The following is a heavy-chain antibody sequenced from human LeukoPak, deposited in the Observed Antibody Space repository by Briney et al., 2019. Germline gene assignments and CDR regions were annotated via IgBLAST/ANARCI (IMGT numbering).Heavy chain of an antibody. J-gene: IGHJ4*02. CDR3: ARVYDSSGYFY. V-gene: IGHV1-18*01. D-gene: IGHD3-22*01. CDR1: GYTFTNYG. CDR2: ISAYNGNT. Sequence: GASMKISCKASGYTFTNYGISWVRQAPGQGLEWMGWISAYNGNTNYAQKLQGRVTMTTDTSTSTAYMELRSLRSDDTAVYYCARVYDSSGYFYWGQGTLVTVSS.